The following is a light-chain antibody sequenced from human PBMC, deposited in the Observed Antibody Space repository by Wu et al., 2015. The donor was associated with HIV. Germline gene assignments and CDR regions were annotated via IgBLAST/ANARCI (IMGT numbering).Light chain of an antibody. Sequence: PGERATLSLQGQSECRTPALAWYQQKPGQAPRLLIYDRFHQGTGIPARFTGSGSGIDFTLTISSLEPEDFTVYYCQQRRNWPLTFGQGTRLEIK. CDR3: QQRRNWPLT. CDR2: DRF. V-gene: IGKV3-11*01. J-gene: IGKJ5*01. CDR1: ECRTPA.